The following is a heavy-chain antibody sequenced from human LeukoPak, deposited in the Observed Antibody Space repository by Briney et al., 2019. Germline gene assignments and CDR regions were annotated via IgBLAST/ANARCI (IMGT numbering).Heavy chain of an antibody. CDR3: ARDYDY. J-gene: IGHJ4*02. CDR1: GGSISSGSYY. Sequence: PSQTLSLTCTVSGGSISSGSYYWSWIRQPAGKGLEWIGRIYTSGSTNYNPSLKSRATISVDTSKNQFSLKLSSVTAADTAVYYRARDYDYWGQGTLVTVSS. V-gene: IGHV4-61*02. CDR2: IYTSGST.